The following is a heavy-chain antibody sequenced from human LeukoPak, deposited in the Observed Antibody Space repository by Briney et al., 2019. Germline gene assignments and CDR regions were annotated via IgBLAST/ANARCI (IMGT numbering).Heavy chain of an antibody. D-gene: IGHD6-19*01. Sequence: ASVKVSCKASGYTFTGYYMHWVRQAPGQGLEWMGWINPNSGGTNYAQKFQGRVTMTRDTSISTAYMELSRLRSDGTAVYYCARSGGWYWYYFDYWGQGTLVTVSS. CDR2: INPNSGGT. CDR1: GYTFTGYY. J-gene: IGHJ4*02. V-gene: IGHV1-2*02. CDR3: ARSGGWYWYYFDY.